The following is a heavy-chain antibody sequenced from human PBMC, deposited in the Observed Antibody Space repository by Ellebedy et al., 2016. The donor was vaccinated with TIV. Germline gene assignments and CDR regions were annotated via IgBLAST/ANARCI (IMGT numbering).Heavy chain of an antibody. Sequence: SETLSLTXAISGDSVSSNSAAWNWIGQSPSRGLEWLGRTYYRSKWYNDYAVSVNSRITINPDTSKNQFSLQLNSVTPEDTAVYYCASTPNDWRFDAFDIWGQGTMVTVSS. CDR2: TYYRSKWYN. D-gene: IGHD1-1*01. CDR3: ASTPNDWRFDAFDI. V-gene: IGHV6-1*01. J-gene: IGHJ3*02. CDR1: GDSVSSNSAA.